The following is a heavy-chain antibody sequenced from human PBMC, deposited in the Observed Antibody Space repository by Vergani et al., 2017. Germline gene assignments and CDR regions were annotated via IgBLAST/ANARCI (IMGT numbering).Heavy chain of an antibody. Sequence: EVQLVESGGGLVKPGGSLRLSCAASGFTFSSYSMNWVRQAPGKGLEWVSSISSSSSYIYYADSVKGRFTISRDNAKNSLYLQMNSLRAEDTAVYYCARGLVVAAINWFDPWGQGTLVTVSS. J-gene: IGHJ5*02. CDR3: ARGLVVAAINWFDP. CDR2: ISSSSSYI. D-gene: IGHD2-15*01. V-gene: IGHV3-21*04. CDR1: GFTFSSYS.